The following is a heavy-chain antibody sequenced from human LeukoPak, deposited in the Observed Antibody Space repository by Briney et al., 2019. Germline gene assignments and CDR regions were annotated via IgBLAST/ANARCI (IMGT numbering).Heavy chain of an antibody. D-gene: IGHD3-22*01. Sequence: GGSLRLSCAASGFTFSSYAMSWVRQAPGKGLEWVSAISGSGGSTYNADSVKGRFTISRDNSKNTLYPQMNSLRAEDTAVYYCAKDAYYYDSTGYYDGGSFDYWGQGTLVTVSS. J-gene: IGHJ4*02. V-gene: IGHV3-23*01. CDR1: GFTFSSYA. CDR2: ISGSGGST. CDR3: AKDAYYYDSTGYYDGGSFDY.